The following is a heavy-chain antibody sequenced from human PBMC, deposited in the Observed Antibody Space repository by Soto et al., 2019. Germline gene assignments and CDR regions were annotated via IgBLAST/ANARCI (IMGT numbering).Heavy chain of an antibody. CDR3: ARSPGAFDI. V-gene: IGHV1-69*02. J-gene: IGHJ3*02. CDR1: GGTYSSST. Sequence: KVSCKASGGTYSSSTISWLRQAPGQGLEWMGRIIPILGIANYAQKFQGRVTITADKSTSTAYMELSSLRSEDTAVYYCARSPGAFDIWGQGTMVTVSS. CDR2: IIPILGIA.